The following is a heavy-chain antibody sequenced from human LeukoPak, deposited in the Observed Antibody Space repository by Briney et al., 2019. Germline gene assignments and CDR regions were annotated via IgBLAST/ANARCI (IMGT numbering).Heavy chain of an antibody. Sequence: PGRSLRLSCTASGFTFGDYAMSWVRQAPGKGLEWVGFIRSKAYGGTTEYAASVKGRFTTSRDDSKSIAYLQMNSLKTEDTAVYYCTRVHDMEQWLLYYFDYWGQGTLVTVSS. J-gene: IGHJ4*02. V-gene: IGHV3-49*04. D-gene: IGHD6-19*01. CDR1: GFTFGDYA. CDR2: IRSKAYGGTT. CDR3: TRVHDMEQWLLYYFDY.